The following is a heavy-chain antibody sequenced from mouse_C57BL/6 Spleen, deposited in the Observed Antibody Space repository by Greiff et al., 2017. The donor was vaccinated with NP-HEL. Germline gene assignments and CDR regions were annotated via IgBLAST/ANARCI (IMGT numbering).Heavy chain of an antibody. CDR1: GFSINSDCY. D-gene: IGHD1-1*01. CDR2: TFYSGIT. J-gene: IGHJ4*01. V-gene: IGHV3-3*01. Sequence: DVQLQESGPSLVRPSQTLSLTCTVTGFSINSDCYWIWIRQFPGNKLEYIGYTFYSGITYYNPSLESRTYITRDTSKNQFSLKLSSVTTEDTATYYCARVPLYGSSYGYAMDYWGQGTSVTVSS. CDR3: ARVPLYGSSYGYAMDY.